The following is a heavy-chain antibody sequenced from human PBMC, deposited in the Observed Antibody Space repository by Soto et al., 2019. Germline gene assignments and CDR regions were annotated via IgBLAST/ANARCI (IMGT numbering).Heavy chain of an antibody. Sequence: QVQLVESGGGVVQPGRSLRLSFAASGFTFSSYGMHWVRQAPGKGLEWVAVISYDGSNKYYADSVKGRFTISRDNSKNTLYLQMNSLRAEDTAVYYCAKEEVGATKDYWGQGTLVTVSS. CDR3: AKEEVGATKDY. V-gene: IGHV3-30*18. CDR2: ISYDGSNK. CDR1: GFTFSSYG. J-gene: IGHJ4*02. D-gene: IGHD1-26*01.